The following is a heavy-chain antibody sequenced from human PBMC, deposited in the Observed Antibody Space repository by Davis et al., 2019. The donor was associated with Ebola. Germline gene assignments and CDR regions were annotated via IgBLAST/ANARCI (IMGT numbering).Heavy chain of an antibody. J-gene: IGHJ6*02. D-gene: IGHD2-21*01. Sequence: PGGSLRLSCAASGFTFSSYAMHWVRQAPGKGLEYVSAISSNGGSTYYADSVKGRFTISRDNSKNTLYLQMNSLRAEDTAVYYCASIRRPYYYGMDVWGQGTTVTVSS. V-gene: IGHV3-64*02. CDR1: GFTFSSYA. CDR3: ASIRRPYYYGMDV. CDR2: ISSNGGST.